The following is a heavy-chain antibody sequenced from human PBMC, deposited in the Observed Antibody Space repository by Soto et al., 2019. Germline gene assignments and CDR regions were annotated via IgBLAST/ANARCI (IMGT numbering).Heavy chain of an antibody. CDR2: IYSGGST. D-gene: IGHD2-8*01. CDR1: GFTVSSNY. V-gene: IGHV3-66*01. J-gene: IGHJ4*02. Sequence: EVQLVESGGGLVQPGGSLRLSCAASGFTVSSNYMSWVRQAPGKGLEWVSVIYSGGSTYYADSVKGRFTISRDNSKNTLHPQMNSLRAEDTAVYYCARAPVMTQIDYWGQGTLVTVSS. CDR3: ARAPVMTQIDY.